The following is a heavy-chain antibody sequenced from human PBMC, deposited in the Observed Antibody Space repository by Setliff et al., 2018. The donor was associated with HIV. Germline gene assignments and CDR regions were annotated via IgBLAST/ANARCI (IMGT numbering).Heavy chain of an antibody. Sequence: SETLSLTCTVSGVPVASSINYWGWIRQPPGKGLEWIGSVFYSGVTYYSPSLKSRVTISVDTSKNQFSLKLTSVSAADTAVYFCARDSSWFGEGMDVWGKGTTVTVSS. CDR3: ARDSSWFGEGMDV. CDR1: GVPVASSINY. CDR2: VFYSGVT. D-gene: IGHD3-10*01. J-gene: IGHJ6*04. V-gene: IGHV4-39*07.